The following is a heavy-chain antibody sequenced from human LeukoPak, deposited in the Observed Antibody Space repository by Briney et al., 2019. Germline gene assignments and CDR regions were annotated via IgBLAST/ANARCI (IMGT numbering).Heavy chain of an antibody. CDR3: AKGITGTTGNWFDP. V-gene: IGHV3-23*01. J-gene: IGHJ5*02. CDR1: GFTFSSYS. D-gene: IGHD1-7*01. Sequence: GGSLRLSCAASGFTFSSYSMNWVRQAPGKGLEWVSAISGSGGSTYYADSVKGRFTISRDNSKNTLYLQMNSLRAEDTAVYYCAKGITGTTGNWFDPWGQGTLVTVSS. CDR2: ISGSGGST.